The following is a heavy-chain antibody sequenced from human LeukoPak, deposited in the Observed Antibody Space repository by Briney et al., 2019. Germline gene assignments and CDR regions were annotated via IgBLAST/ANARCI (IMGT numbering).Heavy chain of an antibody. V-gene: IGHV3-30-3*01. J-gene: IGHJ4*02. CDR1: GFTFSSYA. D-gene: IGHD2-15*01. CDR2: ISYDGSNK. CDR3: AREDGYCSGGDCYSYFDS. Sequence: PGGSLRLSCAASGFTFSSYAMHWVRQAPGKGLEWVAVISYDGSNKYYADSVKGRFTITRDNTRNSLFLQMYNLRVEDTAVYFCAREDGYCSGGDCYSYFDSWGQGTLVTVSS.